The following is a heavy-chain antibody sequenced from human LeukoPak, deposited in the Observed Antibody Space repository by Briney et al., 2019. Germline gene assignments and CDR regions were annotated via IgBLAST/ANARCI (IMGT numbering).Heavy chain of an antibody. D-gene: IGHD5-18*01. CDR3: ARSTWIQKSNWFDP. CDR1: GASISSRSYY. Sequence: SETLSLTCTVSGASISSRSYYWGWIRQPPGKGLEWIGNIYYSGNTYYNPSLKSRVPLSVDTSKNQFSLKLTSVTAADTAVYYCARSTWIQKSNWFDPWDQGTLVTVSS. V-gene: IGHV4-39*01. CDR2: IYYSGNT. J-gene: IGHJ5*02.